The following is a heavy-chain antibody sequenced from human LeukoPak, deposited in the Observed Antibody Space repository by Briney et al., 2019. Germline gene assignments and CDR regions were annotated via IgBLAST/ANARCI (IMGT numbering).Heavy chain of an antibody. D-gene: IGHD2-2*01. V-gene: IGHV1-69*04. CDR1: GGTFSSYA. Sequence: ASVKVSCKASGGTFSSYAISWVRQAPGQGLEWMGRIIPILGIANYAQKFQGRVTITADKSTSTAYMELSSLRSEDTAVYYCARDEETIVVPAAIVFDYWGQGTLVTVSS. CDR3: ARDEETIVVPAAIVFDY. CDR2: IIPILGIA. J-gene: IGHJ4*02.